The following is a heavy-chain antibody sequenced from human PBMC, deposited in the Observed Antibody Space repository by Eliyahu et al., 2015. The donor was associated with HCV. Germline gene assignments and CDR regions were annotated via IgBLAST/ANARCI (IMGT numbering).Heavy chain of an antibody. J-gene: IGHJ4*02. V-gene: IGHV3-21*01. Sequence: EVQLVESGGGLVKPGGSLRLSCAASGFTFSSYSMNWVRQAPGKGLGWXSSISSSSSYIYYADSVKGRFTISRDNAKNSLYLQMNSLRAEDTAVYYCARDDTAAGTNYWGQGTLVTVSS. CDR3: ARDDTAAGTNY. D-gene: IGHD6-13*01. CDR2: ISSSSSYI. CDR1: GFTFSSYS.